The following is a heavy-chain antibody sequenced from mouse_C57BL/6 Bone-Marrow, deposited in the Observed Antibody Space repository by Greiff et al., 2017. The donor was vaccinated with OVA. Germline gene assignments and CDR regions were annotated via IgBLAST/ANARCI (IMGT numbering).Heavy chain of an antibody. J-gene: IGHJ1*03. D-gene: IGHD2-1*01. CDR3: ARYGNYLYWYFDV. V-gene: IGHV1-81*01. CDR1: GYTFTSYG. Sequence: QVQLQQSGAELARPGASVKLSCKASGYTFTSYGISWVKQRTGQGLEWIGEIYPRSGNTYYNEKFKGKATLTADKSSSTAYMELRSLTSEDSAVYFCARYGNYLYWYFDVWGTGTTVTVSS. CDR2: IYPRSGNT.